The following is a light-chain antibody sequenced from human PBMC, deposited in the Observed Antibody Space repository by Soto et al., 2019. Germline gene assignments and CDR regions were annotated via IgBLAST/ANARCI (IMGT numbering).Light chain of an antibody. CDR1: QSISSW. J-gene: IGKJ1*01. CDR2: DVS. V-gene: IGKV1-5*01. Sequence: DIQMAQSPSNLSASVGDRVTITCRASQSISSWLAWYQQKPGKVPKLLIYDVSSLNSGVPSRFSGSGSGTEFTLTISSLQPDDSATYYCQQYKNYSGTFGQGTKVDI. CDR3: QQYKNYSGT.